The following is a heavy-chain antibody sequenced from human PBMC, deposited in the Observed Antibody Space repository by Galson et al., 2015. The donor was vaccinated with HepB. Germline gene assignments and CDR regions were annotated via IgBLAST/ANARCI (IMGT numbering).Heavy chain of an antibody. D-gene: IGHD3-3*01. CDR1: GGTFSSYA. CDR3: ARKSGDFWSGPTQIEAFDI. Sequence: SVKVSCKASGGTFSSYAISWVRQAPGQGLEWMGGIIPIFGTANYAQKFQGRVTITADESTSTAYMELSSLRSEDTAVYYCARKSGDFWSGPTQIEAFDIWGQGTMVTVSS. V-gene: IGHV1-69*13. CDR2: IIPIFGTA. J-gene: IGHJ3*02.